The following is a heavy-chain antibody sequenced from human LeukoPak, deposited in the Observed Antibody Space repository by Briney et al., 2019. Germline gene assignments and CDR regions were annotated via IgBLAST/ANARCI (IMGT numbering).Heavy chain of an antibody. CDR3: ARLQRWELRSPPAC. CDR2: IYPGDSDT. J-gene: IGHJ4*02. CDR1: RYRFTSYW. Sequence: GESLKISCQGSRYRFTSYWIGWVRAMPGKGLERMGIIYPGDSDTRYSPSFKGQVTISADKSISTAYLYWSSLKASHTVMYYCARLQRWELRSPPACWGEGALVTVSS. D-gene: IGHD1-26*01. V-gene: IGHV5-51*01.